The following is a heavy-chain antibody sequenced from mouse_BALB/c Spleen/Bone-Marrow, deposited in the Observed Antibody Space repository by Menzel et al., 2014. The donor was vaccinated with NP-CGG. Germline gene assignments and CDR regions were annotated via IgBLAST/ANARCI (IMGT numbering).Heavy chain of an antibody. Sequence: VQLQQSGGGLVQPGGSLKLSCAASGFGFSRFWMSWVRQAPGKGLEWIGEINPDSSTINYTPSLKDKFIISRDNAKNTLYLQMSKVRSEDTALYYCARLNYYGNLFVWGAGTTVTASS. CDR3: ARLNYYGNLFV. CDR1: GFGFSRFW. D-gene: IGHD1-1*01. V-gene: IGHV4-1*02. J-gene: IGHJ1*01. CDR2: INPDSSTI.